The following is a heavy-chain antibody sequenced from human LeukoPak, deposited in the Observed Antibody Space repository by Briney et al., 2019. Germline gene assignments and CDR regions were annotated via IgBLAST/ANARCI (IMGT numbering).Heavy chain of an antibody. CDR2: INHSGST. D-gene: IGHD6-6*01. Sequence: SETLSLTCAVYGGSFSGYYWSWIRQPPGKGLDWIGEINHSGSTNYNPSLKSRVTISVDTSKNQFSLKLSSVTAADTAVYYCARGKLAGSSSYYYYYYMDVWGKGTTVTVSS. CDR3: ARGKLAGSSSYYYYYYMDV. J-gene: IGHJ6*03. CDR1: GGSFSGYY. V-gene: IGHV4-34*01.